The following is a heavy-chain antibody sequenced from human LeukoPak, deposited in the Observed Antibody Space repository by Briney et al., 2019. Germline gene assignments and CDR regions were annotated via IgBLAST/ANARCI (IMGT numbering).Heavy chain of an antibody. J-gene: IGHJ4*02. CDR2: IYYSGST. CDR1: GASISSYY. V-gene: IGHV4-59*08. D-gene: IGHD1-26*01. Sequence: PSETLSLTCAVSGASISSYYWSWIRQPPGKGLEWIGYIYYSGSTNYNPSLKSRVTISVDTSKNQFSLKLSSVTAADTAVYYCARVRTTYRNFDYWGQGTLVTVSS. CDR3: ARVRTTYRNFDY.